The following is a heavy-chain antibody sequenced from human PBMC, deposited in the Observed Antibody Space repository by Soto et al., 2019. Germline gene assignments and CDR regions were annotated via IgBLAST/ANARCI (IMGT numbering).Heavy chain of an antibody. CDR2: IIPIFGTA. J-gene: IGHJ4*02. D-gene: IGHD1-26*01. CDR3: ARRKYPRVGANLFDY. V-gene: IGHV1-69*01. Sequence: QVQLVQSGAEVKKPGSSVKVSCKASGGTFSSYAISWVRQAPGQGLEWMGGIIPIFGTANYAQKFQGRVTITADESTSTTYMELSSLRSEDTAVYYCARRKYPRVGANLFDYWGQGTLVTVSS. CDR1: GGTFSSYA.